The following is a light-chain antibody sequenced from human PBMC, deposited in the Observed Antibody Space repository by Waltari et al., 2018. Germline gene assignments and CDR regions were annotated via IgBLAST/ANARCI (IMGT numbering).Light chain of an antibody. J-gene: IGLJ2*01. CDR3: QVWDTTSDHLI. CDR2: YDG. Sequence: SYVLTQPPSMSVAPEQTARITCGGDNVGSKTVNWYQLKPGQAPLLVIYYDGERPSGIPGRFSGSNSESTDTLTISRVEAGDEADYFCQVWDTTSDHLIFGGGTKLTVL. CDR1: NVGSKT. V-gene: IGLV3-21*04.